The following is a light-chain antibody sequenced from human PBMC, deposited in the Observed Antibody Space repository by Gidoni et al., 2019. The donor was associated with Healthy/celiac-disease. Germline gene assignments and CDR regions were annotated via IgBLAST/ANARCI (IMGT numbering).Light chain of an antibody. Sequence: EIVMTQSPATLSVSVGERATLSCRASQSVGSNLAWYQQKPGQAPRLLIYGAFTRATGVPARFSGSGSGTEFTLTISSLQSEDFAVYYCQQYNNWPPWTFGQGTKVEIK. CDR3: QQYNNWPPWT. V-gene: IGKV3-15*01. CDR2: GAF. J-gene: IGKJ1*01. CDR1: QSVGSN.